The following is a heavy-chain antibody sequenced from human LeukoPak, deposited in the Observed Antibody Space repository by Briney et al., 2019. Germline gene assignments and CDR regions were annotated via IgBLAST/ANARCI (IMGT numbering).Heavy chain of an antibody. J-gene: IGHJ5*02. CDR1: GGTFSSYA. Sequence: WASVKVSCKASGGTFSSYAISWVRQAPGQGLELKGRIIPIFGTANYAQKFQGRVTITTDESTSTAYMELSSLRSEDTAVYYCARDQMWESNWFDPWGQGTLVTVSS. V-gene: IGHV1-69*05. CDR2: IIPIFGTA. CDR3: ARDQMWESNWFDP. D-gene: IGHD1-26*01.